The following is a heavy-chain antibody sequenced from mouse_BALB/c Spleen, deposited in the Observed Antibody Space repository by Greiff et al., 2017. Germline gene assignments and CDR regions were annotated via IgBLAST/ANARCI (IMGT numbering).Heavy chain of an antibody. V-gene: IGHV14-1*02. CDR1: GFNIKDYY. J-gene: IGHJ2*01. CDR2: IDPENGNT. Sequence: VQLKQSGAELVRPGALVKLSCKASGFNIKDYYMHWVKQRPEQGLEWIGWIDPENGNTIYDPKFQGKASITADTSSNTAYLQLSSLTSEDTAVYYCARIFTTVYFDYWGQGTTLTVSS. D-gene: IGHD1-1*01. CDR3: ARIFTTVYFDY.